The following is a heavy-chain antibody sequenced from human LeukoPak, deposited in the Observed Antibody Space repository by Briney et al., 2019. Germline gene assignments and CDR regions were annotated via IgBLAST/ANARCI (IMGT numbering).Heavy chain of an antibody. J-gene: IGHJ5*02. V-gene: IGHV3-15*01. CDR2: IKSKTDGGTT. CDR1: GFTFSNAW. D-gene: IGHD3-3*01. CDR3: TTDSYYDFWSGYWRFDP. Sequence: GGSLRLSCAASGFTFSNAWMSWVRQVPGKGLEWVGRIKSKTDGGTTDYAAPVKGRFTISRDDSKNTLYLQMNSLKTEDTAVYYCTTDSYYDFWSGYWRFDPWGQGTLVTVSS.